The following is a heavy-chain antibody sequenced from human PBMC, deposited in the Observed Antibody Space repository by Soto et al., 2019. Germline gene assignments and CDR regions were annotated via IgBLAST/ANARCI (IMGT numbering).Heavy chain of an antibody. D-gene: IGHD3-22*01. J-gene: IGHJ3*02. Sequence: EVQLVESGGGLVQPGESLRLSCAASGFTFSDYWMTWVRQAPGKGLEWVANIKKDESKKSYLDSVRGRFTISRDNARNSLYLQMDSLRAEDTALYYCARDVSPGSGPYYLDAFDMWVQGTMVTVSS. CDR1: GFTFSDYW. V-gene: IGHV3-7*05. CDR3: ARDVSPGSGPYYLDAFDM. CDR2: IKKDESKK.